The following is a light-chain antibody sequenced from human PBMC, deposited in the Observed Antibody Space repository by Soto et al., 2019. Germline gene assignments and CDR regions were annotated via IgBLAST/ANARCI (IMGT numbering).Light chain of an antibody. CDR1: SSDIGSYNL. Sequence: QSALTQPASVSGSHGQSITISCTGTSSDIGSYNLVSWYQQYPGKDPKFILYEVSKRPTGVPNRFTGSKAGNTASRTISGLQAGDEADYYCCSYVGIRSFVFGGGTKLTVL. CDR2: EVS. J-gene: IGLJ2*01. V-gene: IGLV2-23*02. CDR3: CSYVGIRSFV.